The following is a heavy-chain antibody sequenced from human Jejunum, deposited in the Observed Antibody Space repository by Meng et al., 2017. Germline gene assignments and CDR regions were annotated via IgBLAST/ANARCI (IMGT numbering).Heavy chain of an antibody. CDR2: IYTGDSNT. CDR1: GYSFTSYW. Sequence: GEALKISYKGSGYSFTSYWIAWVRQMPGKGLEWMGIIYTGDSNTRYSPSFEGQVTISADKSISTAYLQWSSLKASDSALYYCVRSYTSSWYRGLDPWGQGTLVTVSS. CDR3: VRSYTSSWYRGLDP. D-gene: IGHD2-2*01. V-gene: IGHV5-51*01. J-gene: IGHJ5*02.